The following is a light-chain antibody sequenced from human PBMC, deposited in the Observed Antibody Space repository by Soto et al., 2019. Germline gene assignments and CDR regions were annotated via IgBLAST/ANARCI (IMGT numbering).Light chain of an antibody. Sequence: EIVLTQSPGTLSLSPGERATLSCRASQSIGGNYLAWYQQQPGRAPRLLIYGASTRATGIPARFSGSGSGTEFTLTISSLRSEDSAIYYCQQYFEWPPMTFGQGTKVDIK. CDR1: QSIGGN. CDR2: GAS. CDR3: QQYFEWPPMT. V-gene: IGKV3-15*01. J-gene: IGKJ1*01.